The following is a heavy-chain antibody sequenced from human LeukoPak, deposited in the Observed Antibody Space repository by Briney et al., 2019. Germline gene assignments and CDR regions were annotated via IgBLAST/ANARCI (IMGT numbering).Heavy chain of an antibody. CDR1: GGSFSGYY. CDR3: ARAGDIVVVPAAPLDWYFDL. D-gene: IGHD2-2*01. Sequence: SETLSLTCAVYGGSFSGYYWSWIRQPPGKGLEWIGEIDHSGSTNYNPSLKSRVTISVDTSKNQFSLKLSSVTAADTAVYYCARAGDIVVVPAAPLDWYFDLWGRGTLVTVSS. J-gene: IGHJ2*01. CDR2: IDHSGST. V-gene: IGHV4-34*01.